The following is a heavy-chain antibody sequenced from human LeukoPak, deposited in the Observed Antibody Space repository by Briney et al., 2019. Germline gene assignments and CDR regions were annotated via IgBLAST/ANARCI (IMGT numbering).Heavy chain of an antibody. Sequence: RSSETLSLTCTVSGGSISSYYWSWIRQPPGKGLEWIGYIYYSGSTNYNPSLKSRVTISVDTSKNQFSLKLSSVTAADTAVYYCAATIAARNYYYYGMDVWGQGTTVTVSS. V-gene: IGHV4-59*08. CDR2: IYYSGST. CDR3: AATIAARNYYYYGMDV. J-gene: IGHJ6*02. CDR1: GGSISSYY. D-gene: IGHD6-6*01.